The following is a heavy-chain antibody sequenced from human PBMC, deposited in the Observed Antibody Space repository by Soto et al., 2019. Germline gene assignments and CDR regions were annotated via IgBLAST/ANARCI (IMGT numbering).Heavy chain of an antibody. CDR1: GGSISSSSYY. V-gene: IGHV4-39*01. CDR2: IYYSGST. Sequence: SETLSLTCTVSGGSISSSSYYWGWIRQPPGKGLEWIGSIYYSGSTYYNPSLKSRVTISVDTSKNQFSLKLSSVTAADTAVYYCARQTINWDDAFDIWGQGTMVTVSS. CDR3: ARQTINWDDAFDI. J-gene: IGHJ3*02. D-gene: IGHD7-27*01.